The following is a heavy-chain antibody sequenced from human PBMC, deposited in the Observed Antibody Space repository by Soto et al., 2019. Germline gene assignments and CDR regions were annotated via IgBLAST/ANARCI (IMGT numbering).Heavy chain of an antibody. J-gene: IGHJ4*02. CDR3: ASGGLTGTAVDY. CDR1: GGTFSSYA. CDR2: IIPIFGTA. V-gene: IGHV1-69*13. Sequence: SVKVSCKASGGTFSSYAISWVRQAPGQGLEWMGGIIPIFGTANYAQKFQGRVTITADESTSTAYMELSSLRSEDTAVYYCASGGLTGTAVDYWGQGTLVTVSS. D-gene: IGHD1-7*01.